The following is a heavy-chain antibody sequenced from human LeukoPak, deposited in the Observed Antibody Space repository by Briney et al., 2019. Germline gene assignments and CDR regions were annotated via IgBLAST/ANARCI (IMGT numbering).Heavy chain of an antibody. CDR1: GYTLTELS. CDR3: ARYSYGTDDY. J-gene: IGHJ4*02. V-gene: IGHV1-24*01. Sequence: ASVKVSCKVSGYTLTELSMHWVRQAPGEGLEWMGGFDPEDGETIYAQKFQGRVTITADESTSTAYMELSSLRSEDTAVYYCARYSYGTDDYWGQGTLVTVSS. CDR2: FDPEDGET. D-gene: IGHD5-18*01.